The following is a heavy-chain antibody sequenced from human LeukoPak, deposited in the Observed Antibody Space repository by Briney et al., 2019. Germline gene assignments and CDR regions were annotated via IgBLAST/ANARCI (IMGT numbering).Heavy chain of an antibody. J-gene: IGHJ5*02. V-gene: IGHV3-23*01. Sequence: GGSLRLSCAASGFTVSSNYMSWVRQAPGKGLEWVSAISGSGGSTYYADSVKGRFTISRDNSKNTLYLQMNSLRAEDTAVYYCAKDRTIRGIMITYNWFDPWGQGTLVTVSS. CDR3: AKDRTIRGIMITYNWFDP. CDR2: ISGSGGST. D-gene: IGHD3-16*01. CDR1: GFTVSSNY.